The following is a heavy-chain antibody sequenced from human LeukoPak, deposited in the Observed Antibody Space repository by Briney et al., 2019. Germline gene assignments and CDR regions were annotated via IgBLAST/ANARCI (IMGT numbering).Heavy chain of an antibody. CDR1: GFTFSSYG. V-gene: IGHV3-30*18. Sequence: GRSLRLSCAASGFTFSSYGMHWVRQAPGKGLEWVAVISYDGSNKYYADSVKGRFTISRDNSKNTLYLQMNGLRAEDTAVYYCAKDSFGELRYYGMDVWGKGTTVTVSS. J-gene: IGHJ6*04. CDR3: AKDSFGELRYYGMDV. D-gene: IGHD3-10*01. CDR2: ISYDGSNK.